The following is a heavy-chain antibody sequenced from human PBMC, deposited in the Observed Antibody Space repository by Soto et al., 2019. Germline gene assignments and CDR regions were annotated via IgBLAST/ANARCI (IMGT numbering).Heavy chain of an antibody. CDR1: GGSIGSTIYY. Sequence: PSETLSLTCTVSGGSIGSTIYYWGWVRQPPGKGLEWIGTLYYSGSTYYNPSLKSRITMSVDTSKNHFSLRLSSVTAADTAVYYCARHFTKTDYYYYMDVWGKGTTVTVSS. CDR3: ARHFTKTDYYYYMDV. V-gene: IGHV4-39*01. CDR2: LYYSGST. J-gene: IGHJ6*03.